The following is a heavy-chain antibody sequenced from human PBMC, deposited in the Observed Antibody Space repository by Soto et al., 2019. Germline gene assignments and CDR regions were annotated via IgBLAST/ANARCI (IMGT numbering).Heavy chain of an antibody. J-gene: IGHJ4*02. CDR2: IYHSGTT. CDR1: GDSITGSY. CDR3: ARDMPYAAGSLAGCDY. V-gene: IGHV4-59*01. D-gene: IGHD1-26*01. Sequence: PSETLSLTCTVSGDSITGSYWSWIRQPPGKTLEWIGYIYHSGTTTYNPSLKSRVSISVDTSKNQFSLRLTSVIAADTAAYYCARDMPYAAGSLAGCDYWGQGILVTVSS.